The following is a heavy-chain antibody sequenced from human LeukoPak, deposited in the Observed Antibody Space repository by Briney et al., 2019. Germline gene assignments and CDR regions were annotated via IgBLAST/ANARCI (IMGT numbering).Heavy chain of an antibody. CDR2: IYYSGST. CDR3: ARLPRGSGYPY. D-gene: IGHD5-12*01. Sequence: SETLSLTCTVSGGSISSYYWSWIRQPPGKGLEWIGYIYYSGSTNYNPSLKSRVTISVDTSKNQFSLKLSSVTAADTAVYYCARLPRGSGYPYWGQGTLVTVSS. V-gene: IGHV4-59*08. J-gene: IGHJ4*02. CDR1: GGSISSYY.